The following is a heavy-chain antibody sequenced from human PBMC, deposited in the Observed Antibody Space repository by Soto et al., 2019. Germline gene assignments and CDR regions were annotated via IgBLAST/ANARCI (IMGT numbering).Heavy chain of an antibody. J-gene: IGHJ6*02. CDR3: ARGVSDSFWNGYSYYGMDV. Sequence: GESLKISCAASGFTCSNYWMSWVRQAPGKGLEWVANIKQDGSEKYYVDSVKGRFTISRDNGKNSLYLQMNSLRAEDTAVYYCARGVSDSFWNGYSYYGMDVWGQGTTVTVSS. CDR2: IKQDGSEK. V-gene: IGHV3-7*03. D-gene: IGHD3-3*01. CDR1: GFTCSNYW.